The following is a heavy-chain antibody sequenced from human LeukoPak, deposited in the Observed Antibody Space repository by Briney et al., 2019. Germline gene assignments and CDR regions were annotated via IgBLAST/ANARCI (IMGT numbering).Heavy chain of an antibody. CDR3: ARAGVLWFGESKFDY. CDR2: IKEDGSEE. V-gene: IGHV3-7*03. Sequence: GGSLRLSCAASGFTFSSYWMSWVRQAPGKGLEWVANIKEDGSEEYYVDSVKGRFTISRDNAKNSLYLQMNSLRAEDTAVYYCARAGVLWFGESKFDYWGQGTQVTVSS. CDR1: GFTFSSYW. J-gene: IGHJ4*02. D-gene: IGHD3-10*01.